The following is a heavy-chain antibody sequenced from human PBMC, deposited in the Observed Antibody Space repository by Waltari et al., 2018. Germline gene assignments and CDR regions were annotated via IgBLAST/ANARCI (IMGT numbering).Heavy chain of an antibody. CDR2: SKSDGSAT. Sequence: EVQLVESGGGLVHPGGSLRLSCEASGFTFSTFWVHWVRQVPGKGLVWVSRSKSDGSATSYADSVKGRFTISRDNAKNTVYLQMNSLRVEDTAVYHCASDVHSGRYGWFDPWGQGTLVTVSS. CDR3: ASDVHSGRYGWFDP. D-gene: IGHD1-26*01. CDR1: GFTFSTFW. V-gene: IGHV3-74*01. J-gene: IGHJ5*02.